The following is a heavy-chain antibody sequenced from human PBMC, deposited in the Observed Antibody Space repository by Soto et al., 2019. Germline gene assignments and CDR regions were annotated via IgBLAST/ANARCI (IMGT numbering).Heavy chain of an antibody. J-gene: IGHJ5*02. D-gene: IGHD3-10*01. CDR3: ARDLNYYYGSGGSRGNWFDP. CDR1: GGSISSYY. Sequence: PSETLSLTCTVSGGSISSYYWSWIRQPAGKGLEWIGRIYTSGSTNYNPSLKSRVTMSVDTSKNQFSLKLSSVTAADTAVYYCARDLNYYYGSGGSRGNWFDPWGQGTLVTVSS. CDR2: IYTSGST. V-gene: IGHV4-4*07.